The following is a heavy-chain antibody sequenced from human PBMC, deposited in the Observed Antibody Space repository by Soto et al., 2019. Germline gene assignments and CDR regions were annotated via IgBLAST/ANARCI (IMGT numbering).Heavy chain of an antibody. CDR2: FDPEDGKT. D-gene: IGHD6-19*01. Sequence: ALVKVSCKVSGSTLTELCMSWVRQAPGGGLEWMGGFDPEDGKTIYAQKFQGRVTMTEDTSTDTAYIELNSLRSEDTAVYYCSSRKRHGGWSLYYLDDRGERSLVAYYS. V-gene: IGHV1-24*01. CDR3: SSRKRHGGWSLYYLDD. J-gene: IGHJ4*02. CDR1: GSTLTELC.